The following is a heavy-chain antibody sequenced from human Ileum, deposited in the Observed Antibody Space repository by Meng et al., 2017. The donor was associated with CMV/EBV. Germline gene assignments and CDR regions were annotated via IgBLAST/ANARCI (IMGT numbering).Heavy chain of an antibody. Sequence: SVKVSCKASGGTFSSYAISWVRQAPGQGLEWMGGIIPIFGTANYAQKFQGRVTITTDESTSTAYMELNSLRSEDTAVYYCAKATTVIFSSGLDVWGQGTTVTVSS. D-gene: IGHD6-19*01. CDR3: AKATTVIFSSGLDV. CDR2: IIPIFGTA. V-gene: IGHV1-69*05. CDR1: GGTFSSYA. J-gene: IGHJ6*02.